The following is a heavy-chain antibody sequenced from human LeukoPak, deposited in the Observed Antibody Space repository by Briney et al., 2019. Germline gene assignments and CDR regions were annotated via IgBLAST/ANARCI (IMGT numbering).Heavy chain of an antibody. V-gene: IGHV4-4*02. CDR2: IYHSGST. CDR1: GGSISSSNW. J-gene: IGHJ6*03. Sequence: SETLSLTCAVSGGSISSSNWWSWVRQPPGKGLEWIGEIYHSGSTNYNPSLKSRVTISVDTSKNQFSLKLSSVTAADTAVYLCARHRDTGYYYYMDVWGTGTTVTVSS. D-gene: IGHD1-1*01. CDR3: ARHRDTGYYYYMDV.